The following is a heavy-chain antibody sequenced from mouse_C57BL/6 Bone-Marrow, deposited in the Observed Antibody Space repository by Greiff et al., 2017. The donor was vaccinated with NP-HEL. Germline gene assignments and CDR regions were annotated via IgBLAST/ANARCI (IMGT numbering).Heavy chain of an antibody. Sequence: EVKLMESGAELVRPGASVKLSCTASGFNIKDDYMHWVKQRPEQGLEWIGWIDPENGDTEYASKFQGKATITADTSSNTAYLQLSSLTSEDTAVYYCITSFGFAYWGQGTLVTVSA. J-gene: IGHJ3*01. CDR3: ITSFGFAY. V-gene: IGHV14-4*01. CDR1: GFNIKDDY. CDR2: IDPENGDT.